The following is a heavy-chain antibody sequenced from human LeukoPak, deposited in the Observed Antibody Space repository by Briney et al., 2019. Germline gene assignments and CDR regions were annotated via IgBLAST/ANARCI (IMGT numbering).Heavy chain of an antibody. Sequence: PSETLSLTCIVSGGSISSYYWSWIRQPPGKGLEWIGYIYYSGSTNYNPSLKSRVTISVDTSKNQFSLKLSSVTAADTAVYYCARQAYYYDHWGQGTLVTVSS. CDR3: ARQAYYYDH. CDR1: GGSISSYY. V-gene: IGHV4-59*08. CDR2: IYYSGST. J-gene: IGHJ4*02.